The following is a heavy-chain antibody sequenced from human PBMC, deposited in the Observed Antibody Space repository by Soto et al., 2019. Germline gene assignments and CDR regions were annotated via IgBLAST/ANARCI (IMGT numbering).Heavy chain of an antibody. D-gene: IGHD6-19*01. Sequence: QITLKESGPTLVKPTQTLTLTCTFSGFSLSTSGVGVGWIRQPPGKALEWLALIYWDDDKRYSPTLKSRLTITKDTYKNQVVLTMNNMDPVDTATYYCAHSLTWQWLVKEFDYWGQGTLVTVSS. CDR2: IYWDDDK. CDR3: AHSLTWQWLVKEFDY. J-gene: IGHJ4*02. V-gene: IGHV2-5*02. CDR1: GFSLSTSGVG.